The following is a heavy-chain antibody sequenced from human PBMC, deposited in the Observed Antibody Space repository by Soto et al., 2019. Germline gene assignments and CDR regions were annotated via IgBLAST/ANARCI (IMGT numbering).Heavy chain of an antibody. J-gene: IGHJ4*02. CDR2: IYPGDSDT. Sequence: DSLTIACKGSGYSFTSYWIGLVRQMRGKGLEWMGIIYPGDSDTRYSPSFQGQVTISADKSISTAYLQWSSLKASDTAMYYCARHEVHGSSSGLYYWGQGTLVTVSS. CDR3: ARHEVHGSSSGLYY. V-gene: IGHV5-51*01. CDR1: GYSFTSYW. D-gene: IGHD6-6*01.